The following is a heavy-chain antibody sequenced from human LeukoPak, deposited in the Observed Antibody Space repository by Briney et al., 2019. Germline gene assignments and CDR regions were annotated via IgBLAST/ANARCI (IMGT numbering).Heavy chain of an antibody. CDR3: AKDSLTALDYDFWSGYYVGSFDY. V-gene: IGHV3-30*02. CDR1: GFTFSSYA. D-gene: IGHD3-3*01. Sequence: PGGSLRLSCAASGFTFSSYAMSWVRQAPGKGLEWVAFIRYDGSNKYYADSVKGRFTISRDNSKNTLYLQMNSLRAEDTAVYYCAKDSLTALDYDFWSGYYVGSFDYWGQGTLVTVSS. J-gene: IGHJ4*02. CDR2: IRYDGSNK.